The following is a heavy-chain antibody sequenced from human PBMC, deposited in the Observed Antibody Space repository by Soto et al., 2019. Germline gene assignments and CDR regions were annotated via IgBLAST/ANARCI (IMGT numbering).Heavy chain of an antibody. J-gene: IGHJ5*02. Sequence: ASVKVSCKASGYTFTSYGISWVRQAPGQGLEWMGWISAYNGNTNYAQKLQGRVTMTTDTSTSKAYMELRSLRYDDTAVYYCARTTYCSGGSCYSKKFDPWGQGTLVTVS. D-gene: IGHD2-15*01. CDR1: GYTFTSYG. CDR2: ISAYNGNT. V-gene: IGHV1-18*04. CDR3: ARTTYCSGGSCYSKKFDP.